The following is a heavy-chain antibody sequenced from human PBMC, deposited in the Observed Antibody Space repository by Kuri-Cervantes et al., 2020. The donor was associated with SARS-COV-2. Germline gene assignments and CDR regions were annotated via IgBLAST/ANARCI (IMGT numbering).Heavy chain of an antibody. D-gene: IGHD3-10*01. CDR2: INPNSGGT. Sequence: ASVKVSCKASGYTFTGYYMHWVRQAPGQGLEWMGWINPNSGGTNYAQKFQGRVTMTRDTSISTAYMELSRLRSDDTAVYYCATSYKVALYNWFDPWGQGTLVTVSS. V-gene: IGHV1-2*02. CDR3: ATSYKVALYNWFDP. CDR1: GYTFTGYY. J-gene: IGHJ5*02.